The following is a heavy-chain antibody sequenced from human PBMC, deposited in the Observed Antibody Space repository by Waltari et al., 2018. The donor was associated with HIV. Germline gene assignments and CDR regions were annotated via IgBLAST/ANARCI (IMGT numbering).Heavy chain of an antibody. J-gene: IGHJ4*02. CDR3: ASPGGVVTAIREYFDY. CDR2: IYHSGST. D-gene: IGHD2-21*02. V-gene: IGHV4-38-2*02. Sequence: QVQLQESGPGLVKPSETLSLTCTVSGSSISSGYYWGWIRQPPGKGLEWIGSIYHSGSTYYNPSLKSRVTISVDTSKNQFSLKLSSVTAADTAVYYCASPGGVVTAIREYFDYWGQGTLVTVSS. CDR1: GSSISSGYY.